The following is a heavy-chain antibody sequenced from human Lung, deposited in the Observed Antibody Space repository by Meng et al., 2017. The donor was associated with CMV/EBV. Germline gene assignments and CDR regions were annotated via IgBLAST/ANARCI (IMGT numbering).Heavy chain of an antibody. J-gene: IGHJ6*02. CDR2: FDPEDGEA. V-gene: IGHV1-24*01. Sequence: SXXVSXXVSGYTLSELSMHWVRQAPGKGLEWMGGFDPEDGEAIYAQKFQGRVTMTEDTSTDTAYMELSSLRSDDTAVYYCAKVPRFYSYYGLDVWGQGTTVTVSS. D-gene: IGHD3-10*01. CDR1: GYTLSELS. CDR3: AKVPRFYSYYGLDV.